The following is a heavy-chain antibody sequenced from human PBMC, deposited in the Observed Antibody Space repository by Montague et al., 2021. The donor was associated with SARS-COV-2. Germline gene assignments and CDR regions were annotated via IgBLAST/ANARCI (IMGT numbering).Heavy chain of an antibody. D-gene: IGHD5-18*01. CDR1: GGTFGGYY. V-gene: IGHV4-34*01. CDR3: VRGRYADRVSD. Sequence: SETLSLTCVVDGGTFGGYYWTWIRHTPRKGLELMGEIRHYGSGNSSSYPYPSVASRVTMSIDTSQYVFSLSLASARGADMALYYCVRGRYADRVSDWGQGTLVTVSS. J-gene: IGHJ4*03. CDR2: IRHYGSGNS.